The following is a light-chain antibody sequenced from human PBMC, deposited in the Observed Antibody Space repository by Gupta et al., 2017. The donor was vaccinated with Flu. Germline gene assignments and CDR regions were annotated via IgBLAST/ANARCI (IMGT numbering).Light chain of an antibody. Sequence: QSALTQPASVSGSPGQSITISCTGTSSDVGGYNYVSWYQQHPGKAHKLMIYEVSNRPSGVSTRFSGSKSGNTASLTISGPPGEDGADYYFHANTSSSLVVFGGGTKLTVL. V-gene: IGLV2-14*01. CDR3: HANTSSSLVV. J-gene: IGLJ2*01. CDR2: EVS. CDR1: SSDVGGYNY.